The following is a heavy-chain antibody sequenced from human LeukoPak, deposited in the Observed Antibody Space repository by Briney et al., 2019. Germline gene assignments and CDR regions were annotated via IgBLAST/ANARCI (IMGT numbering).Heavy chain of an antibody. CDR2: IYYSGNT. CDR3: ARGQLELRAYYYYGMDV. D-gene: IGHD1-7*01. V-gene: IGHV4-59*08. Sequence: PSETLSLTCTVSGGSISSYYWSWIRQPPGKGLECIGYIYYSGNTNYNPSLKSRVTISVDTSKNQFSLKLSSVTAADTAVYYCARGQLELRAYYYYGMDVWGQGTTVTVSS. J-gene: IGHJ6*02. CDR1: GGSISSYY.